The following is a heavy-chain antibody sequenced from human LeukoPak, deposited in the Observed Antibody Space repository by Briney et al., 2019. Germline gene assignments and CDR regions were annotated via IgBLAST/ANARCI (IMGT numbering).Heavy chain of an antibody. J-gene: IGHJ4*02. CDR3: ARDRAYKAFDY. CDR1: GFTFSSYA. D-gene: IGHD5-24*01. Sequence: GGSLRLSCAASGFTFSSYAMHWVRQAPGKGLEWVASMNSYGTEEWYADSVKGRFNISRDSAKNSVSLQMDSLRADDTAVYYCARDRAYKAFDYWGQGTLVTVSS. CDR2: MNSYGTEE. V-gene: IGHV3-7*01.